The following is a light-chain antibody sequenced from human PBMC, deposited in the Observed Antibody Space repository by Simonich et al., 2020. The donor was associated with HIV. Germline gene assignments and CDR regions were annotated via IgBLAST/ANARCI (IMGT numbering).Light chain of an antibody. V-gene: IGKV1-9*01. CDR2: ATS. Sequence: DIQLTQSPSFLSASVVDRVTITCRASQGISSSLAWYQQKPGKAPKLLIYATSTLQSGVPSRFSGSGSGTDFTLKISRVEAEDVGVYYCMQALQTPITFGQGTRLEIK. CDR1: QGISSS. CDR3: MQALQTPIT. J-gene: IGKJ5*01.